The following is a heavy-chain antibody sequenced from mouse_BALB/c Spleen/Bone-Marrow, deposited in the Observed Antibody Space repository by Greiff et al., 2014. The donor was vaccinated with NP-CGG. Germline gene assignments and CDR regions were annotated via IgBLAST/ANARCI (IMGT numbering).Heavy chain of an antibody. CDR3: ARDRRITTATYAMDY. V-gene: IGHV5-4*02. J-gene: IGHJ4*01. D-gene: IGHD1-2*01. Sequence: EVQLVESGGDLVKPGGSLKLSCAASGFTFSDYYMYWVRQTPEKRLEWVATISDGGSYTYYPDSVKGRFTISRDNAKNNLYLQMSSLKSEDTAMYYCARDRRITTATYAMDYWGQGTSVTVSS. CDR1: GFTFSDYY. CDR2: ISDGGSYT.